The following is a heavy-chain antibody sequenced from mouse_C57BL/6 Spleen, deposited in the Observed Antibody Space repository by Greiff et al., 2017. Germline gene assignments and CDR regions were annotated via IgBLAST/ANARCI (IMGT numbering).Heavy chain of an antibody. Sequence: QVQLQQPGAELVKPGASVKLSCKASGYTFTSYWMHWVKQRPGQGLEWIGMIHPNSGSTNYNEKFKSKATLTVDKSSSTAYMQLSSLTSEDSAVYYCARSDSNGAWFADWGQGTLVTVSA. D-gene: IGHD2-5*01. V-gene: IGHV1-64*01. CDR2: IHPNSGST. CDR3: ARSDSNGAWFAD. J-gene: IGHJ3*01. CDR1: GYTFTSYW.